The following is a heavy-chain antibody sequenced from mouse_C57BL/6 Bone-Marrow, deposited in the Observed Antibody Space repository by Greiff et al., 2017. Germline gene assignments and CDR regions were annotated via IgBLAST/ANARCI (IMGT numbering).Heavy chain of an antibody. V-gene: IGHV1-39*01. CDR2: INPNYGTT. CDR1: GYSFTDYN. D-gene: IGHD2-1*01. CDR3: AREELAFYGKGFAY. J-gene: IGHJ3*01. Sequence: VQLKQSGPELVKPGASVKISCKASGYSFTDYNMNWVKQSNGKSLEWIGVINPNYGTTSYNQKFKGKATLTVDQSSSTAYMQLNSLTSEDSAVYYFAREELAFYGKGFAYWGQGTLVTVSA.